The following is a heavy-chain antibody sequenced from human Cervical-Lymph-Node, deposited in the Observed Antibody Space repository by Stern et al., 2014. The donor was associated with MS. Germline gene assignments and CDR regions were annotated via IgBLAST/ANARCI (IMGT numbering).Heavy chain of an antibody. CDR2: IYPKDCGT. D-gene: IGHD3-10*01. J-gene: IGHJ3*01. CDR3: ARPLRGINNAFDA. CDR1: GYSFSNTW. Sequence: EVHLVESGGEVKKAGESLKISCKGSGYSFSNTWIGWVRQMPGKGLEWMGFIYPKDCGTTYSPSFQGQVTISADTSISTTYLHWSSLKASDTAMYFCARPLRGINNAFDAWGQGTMVTVYS. V-gene: IGHV5-51*01.